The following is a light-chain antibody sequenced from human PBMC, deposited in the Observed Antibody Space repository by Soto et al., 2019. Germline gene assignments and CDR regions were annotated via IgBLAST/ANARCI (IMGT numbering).Light chain of an antibody. CDR3: QQSYSTPWT. Sequence: DIQMTQSPSSLSASVGDRVTITCRASQSIISYLNWYQQKPGKAPKFLIYAASSLQSGVPSRFSGSGSGTDFTLTISSLQPEDFATYYCQQSYSTPWTFGQGTKVEIK. CDR1: QSIISY. CDR2: AAS. J-gene: IGKJ1*01. V-gene: IGKV1-39*01.